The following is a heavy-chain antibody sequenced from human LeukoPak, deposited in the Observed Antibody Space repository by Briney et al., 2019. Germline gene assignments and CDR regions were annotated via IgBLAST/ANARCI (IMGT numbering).Heavy chain of an antibody. CDR2: ISSSSSYI. D-gene: IGHD5-12*01. V-gene: IGHV3-21*01. CDR3: ARVDIVAHSFDY. CDR1: GFTFRSYS. Sequence: GGSLRLSCAASGFTFRSYSMNWVRQAPGKGLEWVSSISSSSSYIYYADSVKGRFTISRDNAKNSLYLQMNSLRAEDTAVYYCARVDIVAHSFDYWGQGTLVTVSS. J-gene: IGHJ4*02.